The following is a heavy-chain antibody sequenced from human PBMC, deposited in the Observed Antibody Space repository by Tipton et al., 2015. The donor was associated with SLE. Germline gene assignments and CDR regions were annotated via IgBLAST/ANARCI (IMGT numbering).Heavy chain of an antibody. CDR3: APGITMVRGVIAPFDP. CDR1: GYTFTSYY. J-gene: IGHJ5*02. D-gene: IGHD3-10*01. Sequence: QVQLVQSGPEVKKPGASVKGSCKASGYTFTSYYMHWVRQAPGQGLERMGIINPSGGSTSYAQKFQGRVTMTRDTSTSTAYMELSSLRSEDTAVYYCAPGITMVRGVIAPFDPWGQGTLVTVSS. V-gene: IGHV1-46*01. CDR2: INPSGGST.